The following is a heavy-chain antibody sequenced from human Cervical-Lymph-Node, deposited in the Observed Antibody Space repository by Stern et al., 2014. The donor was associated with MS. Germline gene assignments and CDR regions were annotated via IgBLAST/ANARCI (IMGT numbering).Heavy chain of an antibody. D-gene: IGHD2-2*01. J-gene: IGHJ2*01. Sequence: QMQLVQSGAEVKKPGSSVKVSCKSSGYTFTSYDISWVRHAPGQGLELMGWISAYTGNTTYAQKLQGRVTMTTDTSTSTAYMELRSLRSDDTAVYYCATSIQLGYFDLWGRGTLVTVSS. V-gene: IGHV1-18*01. CDR1: GYTFTSYD. CDR2: ISAYTGNT. CDR3: ATSIQLGYFDL.